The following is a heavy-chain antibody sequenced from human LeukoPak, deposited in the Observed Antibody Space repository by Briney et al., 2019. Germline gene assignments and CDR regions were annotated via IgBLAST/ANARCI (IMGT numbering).Heavy chain of an antibody. Sequence: GGSLRLSCAASGFTFTTYSMNWVRQAPGKGLEWVSYISPSGDYIYYADSAKGRFTISRDNAKNSLYLQMNSLRAEDTAVYYCARESGHDAFDIWGQGTMVTVSS. CDR3: ARESGHDAFDI. CDR2: ISPSGDYI. J-gene: IGHJ3*02. CDR1: GFTFTTYS. D-gene: IGHD6-25*01. V-gene: IGHV3-21*01.